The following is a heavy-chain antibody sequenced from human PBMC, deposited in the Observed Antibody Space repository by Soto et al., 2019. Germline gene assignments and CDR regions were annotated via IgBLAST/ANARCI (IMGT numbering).Heavy chain of an antibody. CDR1: GGSISSYY. V-gene: IGHV4-59*01. Sequence: ETLSLTCTVSGGSISSYYWSWIRQPPGKGLEWIGYIYYSGSTNYNPYLKSRVTISVDTSKNQFSLKLSSVTAEDTAVYYCARDSEVYDSSGYYIHYFDYWGQGTLVTVSS. CDR3: ARDSEVYDSSGYYIHYFDY. CDR2: IYYSGST. D-gene: IGHD3-22*01. J-gene: IGHJ4*02.